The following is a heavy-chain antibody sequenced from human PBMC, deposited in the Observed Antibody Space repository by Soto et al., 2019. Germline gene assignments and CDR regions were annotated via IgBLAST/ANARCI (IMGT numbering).Heavy chain of an antibody. J-gene: IGHJ6*02. CDR1: GFTVSSNY. V-gene: IGHV3-53*01. Sequence: GGSLRLSCAASGFTVSSNYMSWVRQAPGKGLEWVSVIYSGGSTYYADSVKGRFTISRDNSKNTLYLQMNSLRAEDTAVYYCARAGYFGLNYGMDVWGQGTTVTVSS. CDR2: IYSGGST. D-gene: IGHD3-9*01. CDR3: ARAGYFGLNYGMDV.